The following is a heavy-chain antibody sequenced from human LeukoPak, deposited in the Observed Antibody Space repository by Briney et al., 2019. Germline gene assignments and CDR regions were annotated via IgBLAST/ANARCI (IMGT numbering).Heavy chain of an antibody. CDR2: ISYDGSNK. CDR1: GFTFSSYG. Sequence: GRSLRLSCAASGFTFSSYGMHWVRQAPGKGLEWVAVISYDGSNKYYADSVKGRFTISRDNSKNTLYLQMNSLRAGDTAVYYCAKDSYYYGSGSYYTPFDYWGQGTLVTVSS. CDR3: AKDSYYYGSGSYYTPFDY. V-gene: IGHV3-30*18. J-gene: IGHJ4*02. D-gene: IGHD3-10*01.